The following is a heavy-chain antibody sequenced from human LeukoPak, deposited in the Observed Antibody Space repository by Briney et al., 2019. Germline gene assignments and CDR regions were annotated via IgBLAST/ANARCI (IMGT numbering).Heavy chain of an antibody. V-gene: IGHV4-4*02. CDR2: IYHSGST. Sequence: SETLSLTCAVSGGSISSSNWWSRVRQPPGKGLEWIGEIYHSGSTNYNPSLKSRVTISVDKSKNQFSLKLSSVTAADTAVYYCARVSYYGSGSHQDYWGQGTLVTVSS. CDR3: ARVSYYGSGSHQDY. J-gene: IGHJ4*02. CDR1: GGSISSSNW. D-gene: IGHD3-10*01.